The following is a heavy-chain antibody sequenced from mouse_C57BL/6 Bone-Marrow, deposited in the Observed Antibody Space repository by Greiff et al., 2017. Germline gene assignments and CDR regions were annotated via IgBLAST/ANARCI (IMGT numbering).Heavy chain of an antibody. CDR3: AKRGVGAMDY. V-gene: IGHV2-9*01. Sequence: VKVVESGPGLVAPSQSLSITCTVSGFSLTSCGVDWVRPPPGKGLVWLGVIWGGGSTNYNSALMSRLSISKDNSKSQVFLTMNSLHTDDTAMYYCAKRGVGAMDYWGQGTSVTVSS. CDR2: IWGGGST. D-gene: IGHD1-3*01. CDR1: GFSLTSCG. J-gene: IGHJ4*01.